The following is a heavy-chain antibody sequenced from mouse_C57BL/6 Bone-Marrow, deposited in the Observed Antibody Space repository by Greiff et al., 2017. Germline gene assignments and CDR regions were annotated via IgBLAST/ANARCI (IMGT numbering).Heavy chain of an antibody. CDR1: GFTFSSYA. Sequence: EVKVVESGEGLVKPGGSLKLSCAASGFTFSSYAMSWVRQTPEKRLEWVAYISSGGDYIYYADTVKGRFTISSDNARNTLYLQMSSLKSEDTAMYYCTRDYSNYEREMDYWGQGTSVTVSS. J-gene: IGHJ4*01. CDR3: TRDYSNYEREMDY. CDR2: ISSGGDYI. V-gene: IGHV5-9-1*02. D-gene: IGHD2-5*01.